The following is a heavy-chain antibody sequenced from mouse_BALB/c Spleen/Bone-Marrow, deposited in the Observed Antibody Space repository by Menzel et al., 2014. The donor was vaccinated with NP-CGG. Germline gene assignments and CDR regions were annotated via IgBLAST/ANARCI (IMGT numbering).Heavy chain of an antibody. CDR2: INPSNGRT. Sequence: VQLQQSGAELVKPGASVKLPCKASGYTFTSYWMHWVKQRPGQGLEWIGEINPSNGRTNYNETFKSKATLTVDKSSTTAYMQLSSLTSDDSAVYYRARYGNYDAMDYWGQGTSVTVSS. J-gene: IGHJ4*01. CDR1: GYTFTSYW. D-gene: IGHD2-1*01. V-gene: IGHV1S81*02. CDR3: ARYGNYDAMDY.